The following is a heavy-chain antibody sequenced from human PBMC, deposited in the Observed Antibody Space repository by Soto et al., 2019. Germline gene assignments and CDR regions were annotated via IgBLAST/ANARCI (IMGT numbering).Heavy chain of an antibody. Sequence: GGSLRLSCAASGFSFSKFAMHWVRQAPGKGLECVAVIWFDGSKRDYADSVKGRFTVSRDNSENTLSLQMNNLRAEDTGVYYCAREGDSSGYPVYFYPWGQGTVVTVSS. J-gene: IGHJ5*02. D-gene: IGHD3-22*01. CDR3: AREGDSSGYPVYFYP. V-gene: IGHV3-33*01. CDR1: GFSFSKFA. CDR2: IWFDGSKR.